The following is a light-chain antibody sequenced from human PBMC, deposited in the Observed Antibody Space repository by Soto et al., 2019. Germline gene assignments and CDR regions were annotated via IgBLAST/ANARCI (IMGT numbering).Light chain of an antibody. CDR2: WAS. V-gene: IGKV4-1*01. J-gene: IGKJ2*01. CDR3: HQYYRTPYT. CDR1: QSVLYSSNNMNY. Sequence: DTVMTQSPDSLAVSLGERATINCKSSQSVLYSSNNMNYLSWYQQKPGQPPKLLIYWASTRESGVPDRFSGSGSGTDFTLTISSVQAEDVAVYFCHQYYRTPYTFGQGTKLEIK.